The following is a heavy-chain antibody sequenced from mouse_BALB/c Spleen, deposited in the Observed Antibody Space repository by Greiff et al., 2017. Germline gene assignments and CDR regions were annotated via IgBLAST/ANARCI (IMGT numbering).Heavy chain of an antibody. CDR1: GYTFTSYW. CDR2: IDPSDSYT. J-gene: IGHJ3*01. Sequence: VQLQQPGAELVKPGASVKLSCKASGYTFTSYWMHWVKQRPGQGLEWIGEIDPSDSYTNYNQKFKGKATLTVDKSSSTAYMQLSSLTSEDSAVYYCARRGVLLRASWFAYWGQGTLVTVSA. CDR3: ARRGVLLRASWFAY. D-gene: IGHD1-1*01. V-gene: IGHV1-69*02.